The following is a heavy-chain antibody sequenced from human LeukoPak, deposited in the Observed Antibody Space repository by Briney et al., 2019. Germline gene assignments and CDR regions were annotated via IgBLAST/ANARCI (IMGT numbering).Heavy chain of an antibody. Sequence: GGSLRLPCAASGFTVSSNYMSWVRQAPGKGLEWVSVIDSGGSTYYADSVKGRFTISRDNSRNTLYLQMNSLRAEDTAVYYRARSTVVTGRYYYYYMDVWGKGTTVSVSS. CDR1: GFTVSSNY. V-gene: IGHV3-53*01. D-gene: IGHD4-23*01. CDR3: ARSTVVTGRYYYYYMDV. CDR2: IDSGGST. J-gene: IGHJ6*03.